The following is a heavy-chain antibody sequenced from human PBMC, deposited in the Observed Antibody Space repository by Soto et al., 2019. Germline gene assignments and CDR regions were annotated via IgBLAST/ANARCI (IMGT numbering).Heavy chain of an antibody. CDR2: IRSKAYGGTT. J-gene: IGHJ6*02. CDR3: TRESITMVRGVINYYYYGMDV. Sequence: GGSLRLSCTASGFTFGDYAMSWFRQAPGKGLEWVGFIRSKAYGGTTEYAASVKGRFTISRDDSKSIAYLQMNSLKTEDTAVYYCTRESITMVRGVINYYYYGMDVWGQGTTVTVSS. V-gene: IGHV3-49*03. D-gene: IGHD3-10*01. CDR1: GFTFGDYA.